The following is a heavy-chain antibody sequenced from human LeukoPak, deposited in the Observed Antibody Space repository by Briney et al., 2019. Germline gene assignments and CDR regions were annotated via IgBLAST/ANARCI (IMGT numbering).Heavy chain of an antibody. CDR1: GLPFSSYS. CDR3: VRVKGTYFDF. J-gene: IGHJ4*02. D-gene: IGHD1-1*01. Sequence: GGSQRLSCALSGLPFSSYSMKWARQAPGEGLECVSYISASGSNIYYLDAVKGRFTVSRDNAMNSLFLQMDRPRAEDTAIYYCVRVKGTYFDFWGQGTPVTVSS. CDR2: ISASGSNI. V-gene: IGHV3-48*01.